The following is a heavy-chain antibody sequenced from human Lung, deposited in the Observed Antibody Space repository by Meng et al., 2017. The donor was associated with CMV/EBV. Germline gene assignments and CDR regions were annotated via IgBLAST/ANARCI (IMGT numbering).Heavy chain of an antibody. Sequence: ESXKISXAASGFAFSTYAMSWVRQAPGKGLEWVSVIYSGGVATYYADSVKGRFTISRDNSNNTLFLQMDSLGAEDTAVYYCAKIGSFTYYYYGMDVWGQGXTVTVSS. V-gene: IGHV3-23*03. D-gene: IGHD1-26*01. J-gene: IGHJ6*02. CDR2: IYSGGVAT. CDR3: AKIGSFTYYYYGMDV. CDR1: GFAFSTYA.